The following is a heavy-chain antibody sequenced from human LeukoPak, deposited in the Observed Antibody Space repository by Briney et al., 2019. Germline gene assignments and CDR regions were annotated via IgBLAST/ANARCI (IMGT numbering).Heavy chain of an antibody. V-gene: IGHV3-7*01. CDR1: GFTFSHYW. CDR3: ARDQGALDI. CDR2: IKQDGSEK. Sequence: GGSLRLSCAASGFTFSHYWMSWVRQAPGKGLEWLANIKQDGSEKYYVDSVKGRFTISRDNAKNSPYLQMNSQRAEDTAIYYCARDQGALDIWGQGTMVTVSS. J-gene: IGHJ3*02.